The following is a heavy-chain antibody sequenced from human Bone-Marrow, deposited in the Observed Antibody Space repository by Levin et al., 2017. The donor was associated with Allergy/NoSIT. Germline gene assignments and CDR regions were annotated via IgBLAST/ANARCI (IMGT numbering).Heavy chain of an antibody. CDR3: ARLVGGNYDFWSGYFEQDYYYYGMDV. CDR1: GGSISSYY. D-gene: IGHD3-3*01. V-gene: IGHV4-59*01. CDR2: IYYSGST. J-gene: IGHJ6*02. Sequence: MASETLSLTCTVSGGSISSYYWSWIRQPPGKGLEWIGYIYYSGSTNYNPSLKSRVTISVDTSKNQFSLKLSSVTAADTAVYYCARLVGGNYDFWSGYFEQDYYYYGMDVWGQGTTVTVSS.